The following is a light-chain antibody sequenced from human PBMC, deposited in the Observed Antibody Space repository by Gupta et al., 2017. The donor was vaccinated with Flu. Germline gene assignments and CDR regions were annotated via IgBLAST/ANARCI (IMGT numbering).Light chain of an antibody. CDR2: EVS. Sequence: QSALTQPASMSGSPGQSITISCTGTSTDVGGYNYVSWYQQHPGKAPKLMIYEVSNRPSGVSDRFSGSKSGNTASLTISGRQPDDEGDYYCSSYTGSSTYVFGAGTRVTVL. V-gene: IGLV2-14*01. J-gene: IGLJ1*01. CDR1: STDVGGYNY. CDR3: SSYTGSSTYV.